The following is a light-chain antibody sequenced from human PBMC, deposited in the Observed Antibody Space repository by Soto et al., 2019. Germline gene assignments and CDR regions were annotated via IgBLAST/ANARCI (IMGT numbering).Light chain of an antibody. Sequence: DIQLTQSPSSLSASVGDRVTISCRASQSISNSLNWYQKKPGKAPNLLIFRTSGVHSGVPSRFSGSGSGTDFILTISSLQPDDFATYYCQHHGAFGQGTKVEIK. CDR1: QSISNS. V-gene: IGKV1-39*01. J-gene: IGKJ1*01. CDR2: RTS. CDR3: QHHGA.